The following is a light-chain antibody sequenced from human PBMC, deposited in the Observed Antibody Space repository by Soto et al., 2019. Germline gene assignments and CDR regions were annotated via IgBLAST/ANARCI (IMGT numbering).Light chain of an antibody. CDR2: SND. CDR3: AAWDARLNAVV. V-gene: IGLV1-44*01. CDR1: SSNIGTNT. J-gene: IGLJ2*01. Sequence: QSVLTQPPSTSGTPGQRVTISCSGSSSNIGTNTVNWYQQVPGTAPKLLIYSNDQRPSGVPDRFSGSKSGTSVSLAISGLQSEDEADYFCAAWDARLNAVVFVGGTKLTVL.